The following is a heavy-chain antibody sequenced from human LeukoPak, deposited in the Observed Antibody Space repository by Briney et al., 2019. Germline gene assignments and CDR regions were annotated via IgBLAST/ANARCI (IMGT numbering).Heavy chain of an antibody. CDR2: INPNSGGT. D-gene: IGHD3-3*01. V-gene: IGHV1-2*02. J-gene: IGHJ4*02. CDR1: GYTFTSYG. Sequence: GASVKVSCKASGYTFTSYGISWVRQAPGQGLEWMGWINPNSGGTNYAQKFQGRVTMTRDTSISTAYMELSRLRSDDTAVYYCARKGRFLEWLNVSPYFDYWGQGTLVTVSS. CDR3: ARKGRFLEWLNVSPYFDY.